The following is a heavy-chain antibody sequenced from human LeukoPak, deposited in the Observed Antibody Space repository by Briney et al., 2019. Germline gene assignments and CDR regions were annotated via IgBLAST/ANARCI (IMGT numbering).Heavy chain of an antibody. CDR3: ARDQCGGDCYRYYYYGMDV. Sequence: ASVKVSCKASGYTFTTYAIHWVRQAPGQRLKRIGWINTGNGDTKYSQKFQGRVTITRDTSASTVYMELISLRSEDTAVYYCARDQCGGDCYRYYYYGMDVWGQGTTVTVSS. CDR1: GYTFTTYA. V-gene: IGHV1-3*04. D-gene: IGHD2-21*02. J-gene: IGHJ6*02. CDR2: INTGNGDT.